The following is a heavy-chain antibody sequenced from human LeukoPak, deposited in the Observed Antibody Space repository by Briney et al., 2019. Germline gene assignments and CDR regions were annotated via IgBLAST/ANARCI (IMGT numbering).Heavy chain of an antibody. D-gene: IGHD5-18*01. V-gene: IGHV4-39*07. Sequence: PSETLSLTCTVSGGSISSSSYYWGWIRQSPGKGLEWIGTMSNSGSTYYNPSLKSRVTMSVDRSKNHFSLKLNSVTAADTAVYYCARGYGTFDFWGQGILVTVSS. CDR1: GGSISSSSYY. CDR2: MSNSGST. CDR3: ARGYGTFDF. J-gene: IGHJ4*02.